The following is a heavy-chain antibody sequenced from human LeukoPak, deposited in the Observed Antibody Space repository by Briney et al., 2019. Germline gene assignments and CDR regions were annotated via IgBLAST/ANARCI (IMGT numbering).Heavy chain of an antibody. CDR2: IYYSGNT. V-gene: IGHV4-31*03. CDR1: GGSISSGDYY. Sequence: SETLSLTCTVSGGSISSGDYYWSWLRQHPGKGLEWIGYIYYSGNTFYNASLMSRVTISVDTPKNQFSLKLSSVTAANTAVYFCASYYEDSGSYYFDCWGQGTLVTVSS. CDR3: ASYYEDSGSYYFDC. J-gene: IGHJ4*02. D-gene: IGHD3-22*01.